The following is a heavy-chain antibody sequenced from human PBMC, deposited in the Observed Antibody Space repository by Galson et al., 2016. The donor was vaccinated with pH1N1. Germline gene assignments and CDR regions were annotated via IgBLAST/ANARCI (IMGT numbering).Heavy chain of an antibody. J-gene: IGHJ4*02. Sequence: SVKVSCKASGYTFTNYGINWVRQAPGQGLEWMGWISAYNGDINYAQKLQGRVTMTTDTSTSTAYMELRSLRSDDTAVYYCARGYRRVGGIEHWGQGTLVTVSS. CDR3: ARGYRRVGGIEH. CDR2: ISAYNGDI. V-gene: IGHV1-18*01. CDR1: GYTFTNYG. D-gene: IGHD1-26*01.